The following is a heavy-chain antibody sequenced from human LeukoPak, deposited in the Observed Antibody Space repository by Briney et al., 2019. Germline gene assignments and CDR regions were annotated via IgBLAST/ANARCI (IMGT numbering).Heavy chain of an antibody. Sequence: GGSLRLSCAASGSTFSDYYMSWIRQAPGKGLEWVSYISSSGSTIYYADSVKGRFTISRGNAKNSLYLQMNSLGAEDTAVYYCAREWAGVGGYSYGYYDYWGQGTLVTVSS. CDR1: GSTFSDYY. CDR3: AREWAGVGGYSYGYYDY. D-gene: IGHD5-18*01. J-gene: IGHJ4*02. CDR2: ISSSGSTI. V-gene: IGHV3-11*01.